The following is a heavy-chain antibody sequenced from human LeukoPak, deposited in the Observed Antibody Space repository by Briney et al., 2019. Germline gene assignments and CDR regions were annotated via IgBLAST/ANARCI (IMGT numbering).Heavy chain of an antibody. CDR1: GFTSSSYA. J-gene: IGHJ4*02. Sequence: PPGGSLRLSCAASGFTSSSYAMSWVRQAPGKGLEWVSAISGSGGSTYYADSVKGRFTISRDNSKNTLYLQMNSLRAEDTAMYYCAXXPVGSNYGQNSYYYYFDYWGQGTLVTVSS. D-gene: IGHD5-18*01. CDR3: AXXPVGSNYGQNSYYYYFDY. V-gene: IGHV3-23*01. CDR2: ISGSGGST.